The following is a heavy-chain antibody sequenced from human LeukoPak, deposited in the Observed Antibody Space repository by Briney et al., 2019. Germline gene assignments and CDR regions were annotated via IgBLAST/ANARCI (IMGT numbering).Heavy chain of an antibody. CDR1: GFTFSSYA. CDR3: ARVDHDLLTTSVYYGMDV. J-gene: IGHJ6*02. D-gene: IGHD3-9*01. Sequence: GGSLRLSCAASGFTFSSYAMSWVRQAPGKGLEWVSAISGIGGSAYYADSVKGRFTISRDNSKSTLYLQMNSLRAEDTAVYYCARVDHDLLTTSVYYGMDVWGQGTTVTVSS. V-gene: IGHV3-23*01. CDR2: ISGIGGSA.